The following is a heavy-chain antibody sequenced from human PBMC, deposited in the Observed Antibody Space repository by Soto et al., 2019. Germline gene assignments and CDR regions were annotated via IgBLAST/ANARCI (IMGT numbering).Heavy chain of an antibody. Sequence: GGSLRLSCAASGFTVSSNYMSWVRQAPGKGLEWVSVIYSGGSTYYADSVKGRFTISRDNSKNTLYLQMNSLRAEDTAVYYCARGPYDYVWGSYSLGSWPYYFDYWGQGTLATVSS. J-gene: IGHJ4*02. D-gene: IGHD3-16*01. CDR1: GFTVSSNY. CDR3: ARGPYDYVWGSYSLGSWPYYFDY. V-gene: IGHV3-53*01. CDR2: IYSGGST.